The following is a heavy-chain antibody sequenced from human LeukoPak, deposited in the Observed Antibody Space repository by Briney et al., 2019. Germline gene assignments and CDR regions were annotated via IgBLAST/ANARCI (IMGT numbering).Heavy chain of an antibody. D-gene: IGHD6-19*01. Sequence: PSETLSLTCTVSGGSINTEYYWSWIRQHPGKGLEWIGYIQYTGNTYYNPSLKRRVAISVDTSKNQFSLKLTSVTAADTAVYYCARDHSSGWYNYFDYWGQGMLVTVSS. CDR3: ARDHSSGWYNYFDY. J-gene: IGHJ4*02. CDR1: GGSINTEYY. CDR2: IQYTGNT. V-gene: IGHV4-31*03.